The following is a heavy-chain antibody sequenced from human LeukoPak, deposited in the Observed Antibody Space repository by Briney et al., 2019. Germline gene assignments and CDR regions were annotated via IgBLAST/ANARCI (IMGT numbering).Heavy chain of an antibody. J-gene: IGHJ5*02. CDR3: ARAYCSSTSCYLRFDP. D-gene: IGHD2-2*01. Sequence: ASVKVSCKASRYTFTSYDINWVRQATGQGLEWMGWMNPNSGNTGNAQKFQGRVTITRNTSISTAYMELSSLRSEDTAVYYCARAYCSSTSCYLRFDPWGQGTLVTVAS. V-gene: IGHV1-8*03. CDR2: MNPNSGNT. CDR1: RYTFTSYD.